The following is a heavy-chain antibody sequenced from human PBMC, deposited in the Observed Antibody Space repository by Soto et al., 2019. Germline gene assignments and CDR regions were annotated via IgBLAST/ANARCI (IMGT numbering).Heavy chain of an antibody. CDR3: ARAPHYGGNYDY. V-gene: IGHV4-31*03. J-gene: IGHJ4*02. CDR1: GGSISSGGYY. Sequence: QLQLQESGPGLVKPSQTLSLTCTVSGGSISSGGYYWSWIRQHPGKGLEWIGYIYYSGSTYYNPSLKSRVTISVSTSKNQFALKLSPVTGAEPAVYYGARAPHYGGNYDYWGQGTLVTVSS. D-gene: IGHD4-17*01. CDR2: IYYSGST.